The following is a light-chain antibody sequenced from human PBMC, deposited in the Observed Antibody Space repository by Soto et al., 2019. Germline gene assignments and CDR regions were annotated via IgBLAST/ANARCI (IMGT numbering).Light chain of an antibody. Sequence: QSALTQPASVSESPGQSITISCTGTSSDVGSYNLVSWYQQHPGKAPKLMIYEGTKRHSGVSNRFSGSKSGNTASLTVSGRQSEDEANSYCCSYASHGKVLFGGGTKLT. CDR3: CSYASHGKVL. CDR1: SSDVGSYNL. V-gene: IGLV2-23*01. CDR2: EGT. J-gene: IGLJ2*01.